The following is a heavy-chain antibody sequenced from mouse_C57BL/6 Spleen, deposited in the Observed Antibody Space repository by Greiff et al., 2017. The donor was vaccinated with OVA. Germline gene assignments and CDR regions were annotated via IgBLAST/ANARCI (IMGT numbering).Heavy chain of an antibody. CDR3: TGSYYDYFDY. CDR1: GFTFSNYW. Sequence: EVQLVESGGGLVQPGGSMKLSCVASGFTFSNYWMNWVRQSPEKGLEWVAQIRLKSDNYATHYAESVKGRFTISRDDSKSSVYLQMNNLRAEDTGIYYCTGSYYDYFDYWGQGTTLTVSS. V-gene: IGHV6-3*01. J-gene: IGHJ2*01. D-gene: IGHD2-4*01. CDR2: IRLKSDNYAT.